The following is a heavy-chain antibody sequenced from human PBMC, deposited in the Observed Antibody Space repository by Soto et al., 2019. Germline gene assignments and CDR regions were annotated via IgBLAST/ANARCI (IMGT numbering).Heavy chain of an antibody. CDR3: ARDLGGCSGGSCRYNWFDP. V-gene: IGHV1-69*06. CDR1: GGTFSTYV. D-gene: IGHD2-15*01. Sequence: EASVKVSCKASGGTFSTYVISWVRQAPGQGPEWMGAIIPMYGTVNYAQKFQDRVTIIADTSTSTAYMELSSLRSEDTAVYYCARDLGGCSGGSCRYNWFDPWGQGTLVTVSS. J-gene: IGHJ5*02. CDR2: IIPMYGTV.